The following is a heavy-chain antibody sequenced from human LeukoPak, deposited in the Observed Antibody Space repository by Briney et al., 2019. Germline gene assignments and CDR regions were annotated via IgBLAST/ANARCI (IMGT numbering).Heavy chain of an antibody. CDR2: ISYDGSNK. D-gene: IGHD3-3*01. J-gene: IGHJ6*03. CDR1: GLTFSSYA. Sequence: GRSLRLSCAASGLTFSSYAMHWVRQAPGKGLEWVAVISYDGSNKYYADSVKGRFTISRDNSKNTLYLQMNSLRSEDTAVYYCASRRAPIFGVVTGNYYYYMDVWGKGTTVTVSS. CDR3: ASRRAPIFGVVTGNYYYYMDV. V-gene: IGHV3-30-3*01.